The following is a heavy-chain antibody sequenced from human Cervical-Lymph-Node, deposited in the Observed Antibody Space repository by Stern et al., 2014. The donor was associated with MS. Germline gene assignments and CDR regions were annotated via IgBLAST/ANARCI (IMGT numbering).Heavy chain of an antibody. Sequence: VQLVQSGGGLVPPGGSLRLSCAASGFTFGSYWMTWVRQAPGRGLEWVANIKQDGSEKYYVDSVKGRFTISRDNAKNSLYLQMNSLRAEDTAVYYCARNAGGRDGYNYWGQGTLVTVSS. CDR3: ARNAGGRDGYNY. CDR2: IKQDGSEK. J-gene: IGHJ4*02. D-gene: IGHD5-24*01. CDR1: GFTFGSYW. V-gene: IGHV3-7*01.